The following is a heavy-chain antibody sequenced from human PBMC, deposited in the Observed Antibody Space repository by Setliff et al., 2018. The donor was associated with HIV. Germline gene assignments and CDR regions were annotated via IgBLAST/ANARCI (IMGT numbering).Heavy chain of an antibody. CDR3: VRLTADRTNYYYYMDV. J-gene: IGHJ6*03. CDR1: GYSLSTYA. Sequence: EASVKVSCKASGYSLSTYAIPWVRQAPGQGLEWMGWIDSNNGNRNFAQKFRGRVTMTTDISTNTAYMEVRSLSFDDTAVYYCVRLTADRTNYYYYMDVWGKGTTVTVSS. CDR2: IDSNNGNR. V-gene: IGHV1-18*01. D-gene: IGHD2-8*01.